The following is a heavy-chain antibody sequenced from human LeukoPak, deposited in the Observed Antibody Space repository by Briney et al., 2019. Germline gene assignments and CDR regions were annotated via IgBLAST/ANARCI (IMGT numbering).Heavy chain of an antibody. CDR2: INPSGGST. D-gene: IGHD2-2*02. CDR1: GYTFTSYY. CDR3: ARDLAVVVPAAIRAEYYYYGMDV. V-gene: IGHV1-46*01. Sequence: ASVKVSCKASGYTFTSYYMHWVRQAPGQGLEWMGIINPSGGSTSYAQKFQGRVTMTRDTSISTAYMELSRLRSDDTAVYYCARDLAVVVPAAIRAEYYYYGMDVWGQGTTVTVSS. J-gene: IGHJ6*02.